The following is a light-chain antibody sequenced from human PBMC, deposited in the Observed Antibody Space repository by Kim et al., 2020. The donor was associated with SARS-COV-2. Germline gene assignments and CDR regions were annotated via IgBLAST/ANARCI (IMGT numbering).Light chain of an antibody. CDR1: GSDVGGDSH. J-gene: IGLJ2*01. Sequence: SMAPACAGAGSDVGGDSHVSWHQQYPGKAPKSMINDGNRRPSVVSNRFSGSKSGTTAFLTISGLQAEDEADYYWSSYTSTNTLVFGGGTQLTVL. V-gene: IGLV2-14*02. CDR3: SSYTSTNTLV. CDR2: DGN.